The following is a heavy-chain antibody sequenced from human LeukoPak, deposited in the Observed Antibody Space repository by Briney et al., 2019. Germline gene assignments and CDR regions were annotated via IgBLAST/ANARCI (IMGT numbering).Heavy chain of an antibody. J-gene: IGHJ6*03. D-gene: IGHD2-2*01. CDR3: ARADSVPAGGCHYWYMDV. CDR2: INPNSGGT. Sequence: ASVKVSCKASGYTFTGYYMHWVRQAPRQGLQWMGWINPNSGGTDYAQKFQGRVTMTRDTSISTVYMELSSLRSDDTAVYYCARADSVPAGGCHYWYMDVWGKGTTVTVSS. CDR1: GYTFTGYY. V-gene: IGHV1-2*02.